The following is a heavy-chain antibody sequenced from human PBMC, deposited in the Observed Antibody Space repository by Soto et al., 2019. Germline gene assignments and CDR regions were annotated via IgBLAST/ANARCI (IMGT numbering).Heavy chain of an antibody. CDR1: GGSFSGYS. Sequence: QVQLQQWGAGLLKPSETLSLTCAVSGGSFSGYSWTWIRQPPGPGLEWIGEINHSGSTNYNPSLKSRVTISVDTSKNQLSLKLTSVTAADTAVYYCARDKINGLFDYLGQGTRVTVSS. D-gene: IGHD2-8*01. J-gene: IGHJ4*02. CDR3: ARDKINGLFDY. CDR2: INHSGST. V-gene: IGHV4-34*01.